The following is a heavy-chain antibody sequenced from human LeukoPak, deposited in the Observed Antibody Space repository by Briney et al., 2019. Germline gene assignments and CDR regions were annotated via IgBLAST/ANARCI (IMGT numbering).Heavy chain of an antibody. Sequence: SETLSLTCSVSGGSISSYYWSWIRQPPGKGLEWIGYIHYSGSTNYNPSLKSRVTISVDASKNQFSLKVSSVTAADTAVYYCARDLISRRRAGGVSCSGGSCYWFDPWGQGTLVTVSS. CDR2: IHYSGST. CDR1: GGSISSYY. D-gene: IGHD2-15*01. J-gene: IGHJ5*02. V-gene: IGHV4-59*01. CDR3: ARDLISRRRAGGVSCSGGSCYWFDP.